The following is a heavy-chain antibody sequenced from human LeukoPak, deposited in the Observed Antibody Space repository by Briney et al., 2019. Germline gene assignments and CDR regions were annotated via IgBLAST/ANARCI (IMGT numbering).Heavy chain of an antibody. Sequence: SLTLSWAPAGFTLRSYCIWWVRHVPKKVLGWVSSISGSGGSTYYADRVKGRFTISRDNSNNTPYMQMNSLRAEDTAVYYCAKGGRRDAYRDLDYWGQGTLVTVSS. CDR1: GFTLRSYC. J-gene: IGHJ4*02. CDR2: ISGSGGST. CDR3: AKGGRRDAYRDLDY. V-gene: IGHV3-23*01. D-gene: IGHD5-24*01.